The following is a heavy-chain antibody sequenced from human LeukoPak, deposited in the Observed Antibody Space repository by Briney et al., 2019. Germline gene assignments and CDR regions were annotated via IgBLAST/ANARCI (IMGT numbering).Heavy chain of an antibody. D-gene: IGHD3-16*01. J-gene: IGHJ3*02. V-gene: IGHV1-69*04. CDR1: GGTFSSYA. CDR3: ASPSEVMSGPDAFDI. Sequence: SVKVSCKASGGTFSSYAISWVRQAPGQGLEWMGRIIPILGIANYAQKFQGRVTITTDESTSTAYMELSSLRSEDTAMYYCASPSEVMSGPDAFDIWGQGTMVTVSS. CDR2: IIPILGIA.